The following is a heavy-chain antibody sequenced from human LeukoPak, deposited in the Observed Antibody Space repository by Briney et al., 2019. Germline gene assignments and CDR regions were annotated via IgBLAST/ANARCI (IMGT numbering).Heavy chain of an antibody. Sequence: GGSLRLSCAASGFSFSAFWMSWVRQAPGKGLEWVANIRQDGNEIYYMNSVKGRFTISRDNAKNSLYLQMNSLRAEDTAVYYCARDEGYSYGPDYWGQGTLVTVSS. J-gene: IGHJ4*02. CDR1: GFSFSAFW. CDR2: IRQDGNEI. CDR3: ARDEGYSYGPDY. V-gene: IGHV3-7*03. D-gene: IGHD5-18*01.